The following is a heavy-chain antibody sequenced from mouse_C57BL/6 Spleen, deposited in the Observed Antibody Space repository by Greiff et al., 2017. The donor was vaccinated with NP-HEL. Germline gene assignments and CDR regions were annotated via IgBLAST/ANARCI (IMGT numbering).Heavy chain of an antibody. CDR1: GYSITSGYY. D-gene: IGHD4-1*01. CDR3: ARALNWEDY. Sequence: ESGPGLVKPSQSLSLTCSVTGYSITSGYYWNWIRQFPGNKLEWMGYISYDGSNNYNPSLKNRISITRDTSKNQFFLKLNSVTTEDTATYYCARALNWEDYWGQGTTLTVSS. V-gene: IGHV3-6*01. J-gene: IGHJ2*01. CDR2: ISYDGSN.